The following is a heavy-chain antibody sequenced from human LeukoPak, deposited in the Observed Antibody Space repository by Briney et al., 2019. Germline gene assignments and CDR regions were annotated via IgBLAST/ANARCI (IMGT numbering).Heavy chain of an antibody. J-gene: IGHJ6*02. V-gene: IGHV4-59*08. CDR2: IYYSGRT. CDR3: ARQGEYYDILTGYPSVYGMDV. CDR1: GGSISSYY. Sequence: SETLSLTCTVSGGSISSYYWSWIRQPPGKGLEWIGYIYYSGRTNYNPSLKSRVTISVDTSKNQFSLKLSSVTAADTAVYYCARQGEYYDILTGYPSVYGMDVWGQGTTVAVSS. D-gene: IGHD3-9*01.